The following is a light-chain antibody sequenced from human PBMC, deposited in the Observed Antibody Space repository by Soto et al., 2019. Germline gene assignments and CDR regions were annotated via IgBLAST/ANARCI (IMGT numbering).Light chain of an antibody. V-gene: IGKV3-15*01. Sequence: EIVMTQSPATLSVSPGERATLSCRASQSVSSNLAWYQQKPGQAPRLLIYGASTRATGIPARFSGSGSGTDFTLTISSLPSEDFAVFYCQQYDNWPITFGQGTRLEI. J-gene: IGKJ5*01. CDR2: GAS. CDR1: QSVSSN. CDR3: QQYDNWPIT.